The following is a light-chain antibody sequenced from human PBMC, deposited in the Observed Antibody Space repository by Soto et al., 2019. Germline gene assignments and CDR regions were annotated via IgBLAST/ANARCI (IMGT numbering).Light chain of an antibody. Sequence: DIQMTQSPSTLSASVGDRVTITCRASQTISRWLAWYQQKPGKAPKLLIYDVSNLESRVPSRFRGSGSGTEFTPTTNSLQPDGFAVYYWQQYKRYSSWTFGQGTTVETK. CDR1: QTISRW. CDR2: DVS. CDR3: QQYKRYSSWT. V-gene: IGKV1-5*01. J-gene: IGKJ1*01.